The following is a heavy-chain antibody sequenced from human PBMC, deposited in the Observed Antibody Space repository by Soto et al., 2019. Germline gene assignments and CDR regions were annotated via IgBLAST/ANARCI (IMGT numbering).Heavy chain of an antibody. CDR2: IKQDGSEK. Sequence: GGSLRLSCAASGFTFSSYRMSWVRQAPGKGLEWVANIKQDGSEKYYVDSVKGRFTISRDNAKNSLYLQMNSLRAEDTAVYYCARDLSFKYSSSWSPSYYYYGMDVWGQGTTVTVSS. CDR3: ARDLSFKYSSSWSPSYYYYGMDV. J-gene: IGHJ6*02. CDR1: GFTFSSYR. D-gene: IGHD6-13*01. V-gene: IGHV3-7*01.